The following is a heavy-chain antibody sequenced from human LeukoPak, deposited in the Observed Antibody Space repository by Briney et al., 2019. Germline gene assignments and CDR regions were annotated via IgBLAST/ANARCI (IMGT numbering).Heavy chain of an antibody. D-gene: IGHD5-18*01. V-gene: IGHV3-53*01. Sequence: GGSLILSCAASGFTVSSNYMSWVRQAPGKGLEWVSVIYSVGSTYYADSVKGRFTISRDNPKNTLYLQMNSLRVEDTAVYYCTRDGRYNYGSDGMDVWGQGTTVTVFS. CDR2: IYSVGST. J-gene: IGHJ6*02. CDR1: GFTVSSNY. CDR3: TRDGRYNYGSDGMDV.